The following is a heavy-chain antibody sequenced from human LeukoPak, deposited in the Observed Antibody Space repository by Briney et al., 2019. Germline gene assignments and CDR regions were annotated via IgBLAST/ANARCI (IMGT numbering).Heavy chain of an antibody. CDR3: VKDYDYYGSGGIDY. D-gene: IGHD3-10*01. J-gene: IGHJ4*02. CDR2: ISSNGGST. V-gene: IGHV3-64D*06. CDR1: GFTFSSYA. Sequence: PGGSLRLSCSASGFTFSSYAMHWVRQAPGKGLEYVSAISSNGGSTYYADSVKGRFTISRDNSKNTLYLQMSSLRAEGTAVYYCVKDYDYYGSGGIDYWGQGTLVTVSS.